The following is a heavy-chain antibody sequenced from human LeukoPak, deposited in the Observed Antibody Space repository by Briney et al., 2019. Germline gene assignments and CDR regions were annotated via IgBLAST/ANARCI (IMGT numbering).Heavy chain of an antibody. D-gene: IGHD2-2*01. Sequence: SETLSLTCTVSGGSISSYYWSWLRQPPGKGLEWIGYIYYSGSTNYNPSLKSRVTISVDTSKNQFSLKLSSVTAADTAVYYCARISLNRYCSSTSCYSFWFDPWGQGTLVTVSS. CDR2: IYYSGST. CDR3: ARISLNRYCSSTSCYSFWFDP. CDR1: GGSISSYY. V-gene: IGHV4-59*12. J-gene: IGHJ5*02.